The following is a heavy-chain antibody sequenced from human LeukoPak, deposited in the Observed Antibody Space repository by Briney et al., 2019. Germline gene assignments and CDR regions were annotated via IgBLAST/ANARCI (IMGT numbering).Heavy chain of an antibody. CDR2: IKEDGSKK. CDR1: GFTFSSYW. V-gene: IGHV3-7*03. Sequence: GGSLRLSCAASGFTFSSYWVTWVRQAPGKGLEWVANIKEDGSKKNYVDSVKGRFTISRDNAKNSLYLQMNSLRAEDTAVYHCATPLDYFDTSGYHQGGDWGQGTLVTVPS. J-gene: IGHJ4*02. D-gene: IGHD3-22*01. CDR3: ATPLDYFDTSGYHQGGD.